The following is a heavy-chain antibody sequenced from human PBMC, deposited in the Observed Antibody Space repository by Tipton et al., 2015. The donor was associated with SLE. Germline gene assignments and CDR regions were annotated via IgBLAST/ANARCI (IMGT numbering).Heavy chain of an antibody. D-gene: IGHD5-18*01. Sequence: QVQLVQSGAEVKKPGASVKVSCKASGYTFTNYGISWVRQAPGQGLEWMGWISPYNGNTDSAQNLQGRVTMTADTSTTTAYMELRSLRSDDTAVYYCAREATAMGPLDYWGQGTLVTVSS. CDR1: GYTFTNYG. V-gene: IGHV1-18*01. CDR3: AREATAMGPLDY. CDR2: ISPYNGNT. J-gene: IGHJ4*02.